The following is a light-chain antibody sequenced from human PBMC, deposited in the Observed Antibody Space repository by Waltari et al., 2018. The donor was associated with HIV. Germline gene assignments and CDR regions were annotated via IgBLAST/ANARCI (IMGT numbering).Light chain of an antibody. Sequence: QSVLTQPPSVSGAPGQRVTISLSGSSSNLGAGYDIPWYQQLPGTAPRLLIYGNTNRPSGVPDRFSGSKSGTSASLAITGLQAEDEADYYCQSYDSSLSGWVFGGGTKLTVV. CDR3: QSYDSSLSGWV. J-gene: IGLJ3*02. V-gene: IGLV1-40*01. CDR1: SSNLGAGYD. CDR2: GNT.